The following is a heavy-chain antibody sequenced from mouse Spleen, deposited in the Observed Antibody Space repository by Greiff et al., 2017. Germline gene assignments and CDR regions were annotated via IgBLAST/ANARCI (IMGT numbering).Heavy chain of an antibody. CDR3: ARGVNWDPDWYFDV. CDR2: INYDGSST. Sequence: EVKLMESEGGLVQPGSSMKLSCTASGFTFSDYYMAWVRPVPEKGLEWVANINYDGSSTYYLDSLKSRFIISRDNAKNILYLQMSSLKSEDTATYYCARGVNWDPDWYFDVWGAGTTVTVSS. V-gene: IGHV5-16*01. CDR1: GFTFSDYY. J-gene: IGHJ1*01. D-gene: IGHD4-1*01.